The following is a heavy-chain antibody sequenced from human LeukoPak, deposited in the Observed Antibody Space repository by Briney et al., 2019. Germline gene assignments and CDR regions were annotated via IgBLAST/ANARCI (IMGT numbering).Heavy chain of an antibody. CDR3: ARDIGLYSGAPYGMDV. D-gene: IGHD6-25*01. Sequence: ASVTVSCKASGGTFSSYAISWVRQAPGQGLEWMGGIIPIFGTANYAQKFQGRVTITADESTSTAYMELSSLRSEDTAVYYCARDIGLYSGAPYGMDVWGQGTTVTVSS. V-gene: IGHV1-69*13. CDR2: IIPIFGTA. CDR1: GGTFSSYA. J-gene: IGHJ6*02.